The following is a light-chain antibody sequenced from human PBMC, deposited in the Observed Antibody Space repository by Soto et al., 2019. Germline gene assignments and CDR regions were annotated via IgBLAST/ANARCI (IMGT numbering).Light chain of an antibody. V-gene: IGLV2-14*01. CDR3: SSHSATSPYV. CDR1: SNDVGGYNY. Sequence: QSVLTQPASVSGSPGQSITISCTGTSNDVGGYNYVSWYQQQPGKAPKLIIYEVSHRPSGISDRFSGSKSGNTASLTISGLHGEDEADYYCSSHSATSPYVFGTGTKVTVL. J-gene: IGLJ1*01. CDR2: EVS.